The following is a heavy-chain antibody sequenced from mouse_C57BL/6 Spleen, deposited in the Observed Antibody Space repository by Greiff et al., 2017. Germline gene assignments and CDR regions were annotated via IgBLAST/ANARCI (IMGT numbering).Heavy chain of an antibody. CDR1: GFTFSDYG. V-gene: IGHV5-17*01. Sequence: EVKLVESGGGLVKPGGSLKLSCAASGFTFSDYGMHWVRQAPEKGLEWVAYISSGSSTIYYAETVQGRSTISRDNAKNTLFLQMTSLKSEDTAMYYFASNDNCGYYAMDYWGQGTSVTVSS. CDR3: ASNDNCGYYAMDY. J-gene: IGHJ4*01. D-gene: IGHD2-1*01. CDR2: ISSGSSTI.